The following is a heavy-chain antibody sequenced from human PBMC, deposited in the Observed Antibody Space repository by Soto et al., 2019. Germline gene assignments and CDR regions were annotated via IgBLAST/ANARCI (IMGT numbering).Heavy chain of an antibody. D-gene: IGHD2-8*01. Sequence: PXASLRLSCAASGFTFSNYGMHWVRQTPGKGLEWVAVISYDGSHQFYTDSVKGRFTISRDNSKNTLYLQMNSLKTEDTAMYYCAKDPKCCTIGSHFLDNWFDPWGQGTLVTSPQ. J-gene: IGHJ5*02. CDR3: AKDPKCCTIGSHFLDNWFDP. CDR1: GFTFSNYG. CDR2: ISYDGSHQ. V-gene: IGHV3-30*18.